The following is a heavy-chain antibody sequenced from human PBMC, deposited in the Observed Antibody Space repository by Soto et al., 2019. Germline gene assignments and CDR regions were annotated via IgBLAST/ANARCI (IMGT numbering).Heavy chain of an antibody. CDR2: ISGSGGAT. V-gene: IGHV3-23*01. CDR3: AKDAVMVSSSYNYFDY. CDR1: GFFFTTYA. Sequence: GGSLRLSCAASGFFFTTYAMNWVRQAPGKGLEWVSGISGSGGATSYADSVKGRFTISRDNSKNTLYLNMDSLRADDTAVYFCAKDAVMVSSSYNYFDYWGEGTLVTVSA. J-gene: IGHJ4*02. D-gene: IGHD6-13*01.